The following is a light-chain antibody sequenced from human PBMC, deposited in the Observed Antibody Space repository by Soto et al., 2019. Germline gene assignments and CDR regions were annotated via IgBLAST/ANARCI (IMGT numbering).Light chain of an antibody. CDR3: QQYGISPRT. J-gene: IGKJ1*01. CDR2: GAS. Sequence: EIVLTQSPGTLSLSPGERATLSCRASQSVSGGSLAWYQQRPGQAPRLLIYGASSRATGIPDRFSGSGSGRVFTVTITRLEPAGFEVYYCQQYGISPRTFGQGTKVEIK. CDR1: QSVSGGS. V-gene: IGKV3-20*01.